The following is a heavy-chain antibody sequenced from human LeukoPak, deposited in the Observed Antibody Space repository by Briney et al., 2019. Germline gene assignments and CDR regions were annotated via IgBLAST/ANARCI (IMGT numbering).Heavy chain of an antibody. CDR3: ARGRFLEWFP. J-gene: IGHJ5*02. CDR2: IYYSGST. CDR1: GGSISSYY. D-gene: IGHD3-3*01. Sequence: SETLSLTCTVSGGSISSYYWNWIRQPPGKGLEWIGYIYYSGSTNYNPSLKSRVTISVDTSKNQFSLELSSVTAADTAVYYCARGRFLEWFPWGQGTLVTVSS. V-gene: IGHV4-59*01.